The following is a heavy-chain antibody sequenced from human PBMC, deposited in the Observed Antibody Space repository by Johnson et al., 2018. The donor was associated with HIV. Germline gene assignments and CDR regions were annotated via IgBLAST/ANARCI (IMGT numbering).Heavy chain of an antibody. Sequence: QLVESGGGVVQPGRSLRLSCAASGFTFSSYGMHWVRQAPGKGLEWVAVISYDGSNTYYADSVKGRFTISRDNSKNTLYLQMNSLRAEDTAVYYCAKSSVTDAFDIWGQGTMVTVSS. V-gene: IGHV3-30*18. J-gene: IGHJ3*02. CDR1: GFTFSSYG. CDR2: ISYDGSNT. CDR3: AKSSVTDAFDI. D-gene: IGHD6-19*01.